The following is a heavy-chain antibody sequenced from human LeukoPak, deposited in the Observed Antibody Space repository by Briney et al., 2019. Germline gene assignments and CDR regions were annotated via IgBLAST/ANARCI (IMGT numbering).Heavy chain of an antibody. D-gene: IGHD3-3*01. Sequence: GESLKISCKGSGYIFTSYWIGWVRQMPGKGLEWMGIIYPGDSDTRYSPSFQGQVTISADKSISTAYLQWSSLKASDTAMYYCARHGPYDFWSGYPTWFDPWGQGTLVTVSS. J-gene: IGHJ5*02. CDR2: IYPGDSDT. CDR1: GYIFTSYW. CDR3: ARHGPYDFWSGYPTWFDP. V-gene: IGHV5-51*01.